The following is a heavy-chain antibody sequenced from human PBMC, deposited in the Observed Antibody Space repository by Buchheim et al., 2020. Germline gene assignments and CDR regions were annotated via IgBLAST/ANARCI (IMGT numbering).Heavy chain of an antibody. J-gene: IGHJ4*02. V-gene: IGHV4-61*01. D-gene: IGHD3-10*01. CDR2: MDYSGTT. CDR1: GGSVNSGTYY. CDR3: ARGGNGSGSYSLPPGY. Sequence: QVQLHESGPGLVKPSETLSLTCTVSGGSVNSGTYYWSWIRQPPGKGLEWIGYMDYSGTTDYNPSLKSRVTISVDTSKNQISLEVTSVTAADTAIYYCARGGNGSGSYSLPPGYWGQGTL.